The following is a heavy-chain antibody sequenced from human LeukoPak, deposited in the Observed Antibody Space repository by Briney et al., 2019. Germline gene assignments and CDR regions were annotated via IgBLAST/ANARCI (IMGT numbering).Heavy chain of an antibody. CDR3: ARAPNWFDL. Sequence: PSETLSLTCTVSGGSISSHYWSWIGQPPGKGLEWIGYIYYSGSTNYNPSLKSRVTISVDTSKNQLSLILTSVTAADTAVYYCARAPNWFDLWGQGTLVTVSS. CDR2: IYYSGST. CDR1: GGSISSHY. V-gene: IGHV4-59*11. J-gene: IGHJ5*02.